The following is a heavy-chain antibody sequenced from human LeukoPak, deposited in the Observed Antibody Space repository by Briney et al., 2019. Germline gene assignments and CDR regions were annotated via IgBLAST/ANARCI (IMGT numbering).Heavy chain of an antibody. J-gene: IGHJ4*02. CDR2: INSDGSST. Sequence: GGSLRLSCAASGFTFSSYWMHWVRQAPGKGLVWVSRINSDGSSTIYADSVKGRFTISRDNDKNTMYLQMNSLRAEDTAVYYCARRRGSGSYHFDYWGQGNLVTVSS. CDR3: ARRRGSGSYHFDY. V-gene: IGHV3-74*01. D-gene: IGHD3-10*01. CDR1: GFTFSSYW.